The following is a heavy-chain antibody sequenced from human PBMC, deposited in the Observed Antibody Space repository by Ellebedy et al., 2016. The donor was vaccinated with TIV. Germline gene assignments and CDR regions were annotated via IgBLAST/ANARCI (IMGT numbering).Heavy chain of an antibody. CDR3: AKTVAGINWFDP. D-gene: IGHD6-19*01. Sequence: GESLKISXAASGFTVSSNYMSWVRQAPGKGLEWVSVIYSGGSTYYADSVKGRFTISRDNSKNTLYLQMNSLRAEDTAVYYCAKTVAGINWFDPWGQGTLVTVSS. J-gene: IGHJ5*02. CDR2: IYSGGST. V-gene: IGHV3-53*01. CDR1: GFTVSSNY.